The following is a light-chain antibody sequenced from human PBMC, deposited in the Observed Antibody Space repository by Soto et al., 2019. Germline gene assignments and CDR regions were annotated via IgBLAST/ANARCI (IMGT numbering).Light chain of an antibody. Sequence: QSVLTQPASVSGSPGQSITISCTGTSTDVGNFNLVSWYQQHPGKAPKLIIYEANKRPSGVSSRFSGSKSDNTASLTISGLRSEEEADYPCCSYAGGSAYVFGTGTKVTV. J-gene: IGLJ1*01. V-gene: IGLV2-23*01. CDR2: EAN. CDR1: STDVGNFNL. CDR3: CSYAGGSAYV.